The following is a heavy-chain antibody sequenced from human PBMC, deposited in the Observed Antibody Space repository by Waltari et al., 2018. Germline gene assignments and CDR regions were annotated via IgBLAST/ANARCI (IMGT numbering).Heavy chain of an antibody. V-gene: IGHV5-51*01. D-gene: IGHD6-19*01. J-gene: IGHJ4*02. CDR1: GYRFTSYW. CDR2: ICPGDAGT. CDR3: ARGAAGIAVAGLDY. Sequence: EVQLVQSGAEVKKPGESLNISCKGSGYRFTSYWIGWVRQLPGKGLAGMGLICPGDAGTRYSPSGEGRVTSSADKAIRTAYLQGSSLKASDTAMYYWARGAAGIAVAGLDYWGQGTLVTVSS.